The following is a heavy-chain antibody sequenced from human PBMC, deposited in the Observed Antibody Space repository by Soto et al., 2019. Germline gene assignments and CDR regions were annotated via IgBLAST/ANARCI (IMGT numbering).Heavy chain of an antibody. CDR1: GGSISSGGYY. Sequence: QVQLQESGPGLVKPSQTLSLTCTVSGGSISSGGYYWSWIRQHPGKVLEWIGYIYYSGSTYYNPSLKRRLTIEVDTSKNQLSLKLSSVTAADTAVYYCARAIGGYRRWYFDLWGRGTHVTGSS. V-gene: IGHV4-31*03. D-gene: IGHD3-22*01. CDR3: ARAIGGYRRWYFDL. CDR2: IYYSGST. J-gene: IGHJ2*01.